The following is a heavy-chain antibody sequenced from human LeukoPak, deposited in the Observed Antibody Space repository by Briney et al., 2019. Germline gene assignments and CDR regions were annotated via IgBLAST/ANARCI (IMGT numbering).Heavy chain of an antibody. CDR3: ARDLRPLQYYYYYYVDV. Sequence: SVKVSCKASGGTFSSYAISWVRQAPAQGLEWMGGIIPIFGTANYEQKFHDRVTITKDDSTSTAYMELSSLRSEDSAVYYCARDLRPLQYYYYYYVDVWGKGTTVTVSS. V-gene: IGHV1-69*05. CDR2: IIPIFGTA. CDR1: GGTFSSYA. D-gene: IGHD5/OR15-5a*01. J-gene: IGHJ6*03.